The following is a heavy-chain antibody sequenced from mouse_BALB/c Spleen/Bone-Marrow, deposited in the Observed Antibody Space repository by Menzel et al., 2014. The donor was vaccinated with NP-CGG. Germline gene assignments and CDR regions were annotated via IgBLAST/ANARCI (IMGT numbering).Heavy chain of an antibody. CDR1: GFTFSNYW. V-gene: IGHV6-6*02. J-gene: IGHJ2*01. Sequence: VYLVDSGGGLVPPGRSMKLSRVASGFTFSNYWLNWVRQSPEKGLEWVAEIRLKSNNYATHYAKSVKGRFTISRDDSKSSVYLQEYNLIAEDTGIYYCSGSDYWGQGTTLTVSS. CDR3: SGSDY. CDR2: IRLKSNNYAT. D-gene: IGHD1-1*01.